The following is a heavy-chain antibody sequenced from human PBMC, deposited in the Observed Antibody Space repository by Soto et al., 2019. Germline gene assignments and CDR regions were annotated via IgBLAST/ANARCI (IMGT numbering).Heavy chain of an antibody. D-gene: IGHD2-2*03. CDR1: GGSFSGYY. V-gene: IGHV4-34*02. CDR3: ARGPLDSRTHYYYYYGMDV. CDR2: INHSGST. Sequence: QVQLQQWGAGLLKPSETLSLTCAVYGGSFSGYYCNWIRQPPGKGLEWIGEINHSGSTNYNPSLKSRATISVDTSKNQFSLKLTSVTAADTALYYCARGPLDSRTHYYYYYGMDVWGQGTTVTVSS. J-gene: IGHJ6*02.